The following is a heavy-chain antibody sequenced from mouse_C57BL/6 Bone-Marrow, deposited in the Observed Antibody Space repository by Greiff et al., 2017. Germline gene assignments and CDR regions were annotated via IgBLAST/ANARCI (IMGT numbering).Heavy chain of an antibody. CDR1: GYAFSSSW. CDR3: ALITTVVEALYYYAMDY. CDR2: IYPGDGDT. J-gene: IGHJ4*01. V-gene: IGHV1-82*01. D-gene: IGHD1-1*01. Sequence: VKLVESGPELVKPGASVKISCKASGYAFSSSWMNWVKQRPGKGLEWIGRIYPGDGDTNYNGKFKGKATLTADKSSSTAYMQLSSLTSEDSAVYFCALITTVVEALYYYAMDYWGQGTSVTVSS.